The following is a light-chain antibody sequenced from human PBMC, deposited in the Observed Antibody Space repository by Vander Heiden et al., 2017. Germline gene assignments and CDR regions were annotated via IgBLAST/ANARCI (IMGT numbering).Light chain of an antibody. Sequence: IVLTHSPATLSLSPGERAPLSCRASQSVSSYLAWYQQKPGQPPRLLIYDASTRATGIPARFSGSGSGTAFTLTISSLEPEDFAVYYCQQCYNWPPGFGGGTKVEIK. CDR2: DAS. CDR1: QSVSSY. CDR3: QQCYNWPPG. J-gene: IGKJ4*01. V-gene: IGKV3-11*01.